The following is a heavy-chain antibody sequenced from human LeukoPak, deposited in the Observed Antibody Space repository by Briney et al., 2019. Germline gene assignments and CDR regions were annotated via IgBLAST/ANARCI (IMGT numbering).Heavy chain of an antibody. J-gene: IGHJ4*02. D-gene: IGHD1-26*01. V-gene: IGHV3-53*01. Sequence: EGSLRLSCVASGFTVSNNYMNWVRQAPGKGLEWVSVIYSGGSTYYADSVKGRFSTSRDNAKNTLYLQMNSLRAEDTAVYYCASGRLVGAPDYWGQGTLVTVSS. CDR2: IYSGGST. CDR3: ASGRLVGAPDY. CDR1: GFTVSNNY.